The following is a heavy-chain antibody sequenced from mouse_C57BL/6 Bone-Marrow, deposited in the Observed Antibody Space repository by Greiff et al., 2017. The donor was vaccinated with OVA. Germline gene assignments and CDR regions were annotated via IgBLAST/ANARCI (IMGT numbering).Heavy chain of an antibody. CDR3: ARALYYAMDY. CDR1: GYTFTNYW. V-gene: IGHV1-63*01. Sequence: QVQLQQSGAELVRPGTSVKMSCKASGYTFTNYWIGWAKQRPGHGLEWIGDIYPGGGYTDYNEKFKGKATLTADKSSSTAYLQFSSLTSEDSAIYYCARALYYAMDYWGQGTSVTVSS. CDR2: IYPGGGYT. J-gene: IGHJ4*01. D-gene: IGHD6-1*01.